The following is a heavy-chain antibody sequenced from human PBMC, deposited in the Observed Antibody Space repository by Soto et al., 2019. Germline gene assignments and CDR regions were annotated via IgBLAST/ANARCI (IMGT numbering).Heavy chain of an antibody. CDR2: TNPSGGST. D-gene: IGHD1-26*01. V-gene: IGHV3-23*01. Sequence: PGGSLRLSCAASGFTFSSFAMSWVRQAPGKGLEWVSATNPSGGSTYYADSVKGRFTISRGNSKNTLYLQMNSLRAEDTAVYYCAKDSPYSGSYQDFDYWGPGTLVTVSS. CDR1: GFTFSSFA. CDR3: AKDSPYSGSYQDFDY. J-gene: IGHJ4*02.